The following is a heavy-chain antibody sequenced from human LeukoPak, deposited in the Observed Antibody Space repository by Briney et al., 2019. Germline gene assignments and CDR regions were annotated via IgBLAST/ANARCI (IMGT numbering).Heavy chain of an antibody. CDR1: GGSFSGYY. D-gene: IGHD2-15*01. Sequence: SETLSLTCGVFGGSFSGYYWTWLRQPPGKGLEWIGIFHHSGSTYYKPSLKSRATISEDTSNNQFSLKLTSVTAADTAVYYCARSDSGGVSFDLWGRGTLVTVSS. CDR3: ARSDSGGVSFDL. CDR2: FHHSGST. V-gene: IGHV4-34*01. J-gene: IGHJ2*01.